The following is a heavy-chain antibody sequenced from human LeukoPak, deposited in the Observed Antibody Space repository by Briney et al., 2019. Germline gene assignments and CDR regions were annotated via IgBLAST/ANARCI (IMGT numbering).Heavy chain of an antibody. CDR1: DGSNSIYY. CDR2: IYNSGSST. V-gene: IGHV4-59*01. J-gene: IGHJ4*02. D-gene: IGHD3-10*01. CDR3: VRDRELTY. Sequence: SETLSLTCTVSDGSNSIYYWNWIRQPPGKGLEWIGYIYNSGSSTIYNPSLQSRVTISVDMSKNQFSLRLSSVTAADTAVYFCVRDRELTYWGQGILVTVSS.